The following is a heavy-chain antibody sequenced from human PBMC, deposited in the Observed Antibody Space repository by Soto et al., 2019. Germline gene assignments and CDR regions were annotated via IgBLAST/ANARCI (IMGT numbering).Heavy chain of an antibody. J-gene: IGHJ4*02. Sequence: EVQVVESGGGLVQPGGSLRLSCEASGFTVSSNYMNWVRQAPGKGLEWVSIMYSDGTTYYADSVKGRFTISRDNSKNTLFLQMDSLRPEDTAVYYCASRGSSGWYGGGFDYWGRGALVIVSS. CDR3: ASRGSSGWYGGGFDY. V-gene: IGHV3-66*01. D-gene: IGHD6-19*01. CDR1: GFTVSSNY. CDR2: MYSDGTT.